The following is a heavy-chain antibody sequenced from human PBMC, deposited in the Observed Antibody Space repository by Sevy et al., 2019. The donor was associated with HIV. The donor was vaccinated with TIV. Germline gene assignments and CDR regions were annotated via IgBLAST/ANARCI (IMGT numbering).Heavy chain of an antibody. V-gene: IGHV1-2*06. D-gene: IGHD6-19*01. CDR2: INTKSGGT. CDR1: GYTFTGHS. CDR3: ARADNIGWSTLDAFDL. J-gene: IGHJ3*01. Sequence: ASVKVSCKASGYTFTGHSMHWVRQAPGQGLEWMGRINTKSGGTNYAQKFQGRVTMTRDTSIITAYMELSSLRSDDTAVYYCARADNIGWSTLDAFDLWGQGTMVTVSS.